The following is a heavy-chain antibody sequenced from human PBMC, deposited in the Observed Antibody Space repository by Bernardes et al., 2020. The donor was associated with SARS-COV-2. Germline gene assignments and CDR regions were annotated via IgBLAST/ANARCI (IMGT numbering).Heavy chain of an antibody. CDR3: AKDPYYDFWSGYYFDY. CDR1: GFTFSSYA. D-gene: IGHD3-3*01. CDR2: ISGSGGST. J-gene: IGHJ4*02. Sequence: GGSLRLSCAASGFTFSSYAMSWVRQAPGKGLEWVSAISGSGGSTYYADSVKGRFTISRDNSKNTLYLQMNSLRAEDTAVYYCAKDPYYDFWSGYYFDYWGQGTLVTVSS. V-gene: IGHV3-23*01.